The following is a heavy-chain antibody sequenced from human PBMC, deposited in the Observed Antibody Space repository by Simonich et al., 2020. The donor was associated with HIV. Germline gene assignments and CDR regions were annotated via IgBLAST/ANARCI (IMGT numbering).Heavy chain of an antibody. V-gene: IGHV4-34*01. J-gene: IGHJ4*02. D-gene: IGHD4-17*01. Sequence: QVQLQQWGAGLLKPSETLSLTRAVYGGSYRGYYWSWIRQPPGKGREWMGEINHRGSTNSNPSRKSRVTISVDTSKNQFSQKLSSVTAADTAVYYCARRHPTTVTTPYFDYWGQGTLVTVSS. CDR3: ARRHPTTVTTPYFDY. CDR1: GGSYRGYY. CDR2: INHRGST.